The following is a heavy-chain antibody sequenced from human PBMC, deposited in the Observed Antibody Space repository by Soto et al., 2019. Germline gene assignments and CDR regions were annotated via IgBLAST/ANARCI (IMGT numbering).Heavy chain of an antibody. CDR2: IYYSGST. CDR1: GYSISSNHW. V-gene: IGHV4-28*01. Sequence: QVQLQESGPGLVKPSDTLSLTCAVSGYSISSNHWWGWIRQPPGKGLEWIGYIYYSGSTYYNPSLKSRVTMSVATSKNQFSLKLSSVTVVDTAMYYCTRNVPYEGDSNWYFDLWGRGTLVTVSS. D-gene: IGHD3-16*01. J-gene: IGHJ2*01. CDR3: TRNVPYEGDSNWYFDL.